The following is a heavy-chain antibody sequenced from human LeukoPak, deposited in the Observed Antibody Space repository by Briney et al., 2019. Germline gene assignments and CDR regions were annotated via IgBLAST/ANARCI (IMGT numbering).Heavy chain of an antibody. CDR1: GGSISSSSYY. J-gene: IGHJ3*02. V-gene: IGHV4-39*07. CDR2: IYYSGST. D-gene: IGHD5/OR15-5a*01. Sequence: SETLSLTCTVSGGSISSSSYYWGWIRQPPGKGLEWIGSIYYSGSTYYNPSLKSRVTISVDTSKNQFSLKLRSVTAADTAVYYCARDLRASTDDAFDIWGQGTMVTVSS. CDR3: ARDLRASTDDAFDI.